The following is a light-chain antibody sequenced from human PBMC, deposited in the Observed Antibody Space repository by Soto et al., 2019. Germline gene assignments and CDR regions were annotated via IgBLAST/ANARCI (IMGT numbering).Light chain of an antibody. V-gene: IGLV2-8*01. CDR3: SSYSGSINVV. J-gene: IGLJ2*01. Sequence: QSALTQPPSASGSPGQSVTISCTGTSSDVGGYNSVSWYQHHPGKATKLMIYAVSRRPSRVPDRFSGSKSGNTASLTVSGLQAEDEAADYCSSYSGSINVVFGGGTQLTVL. CDR2: AVS. CDR1: SSDVGGYNS.